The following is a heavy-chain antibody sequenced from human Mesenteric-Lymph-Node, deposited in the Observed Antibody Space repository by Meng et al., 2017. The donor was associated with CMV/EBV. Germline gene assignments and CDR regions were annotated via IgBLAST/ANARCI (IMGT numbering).Heavy chain of an antibody. D-gene: IGHD2-21*02. V-gene: IGHV4-31*02. J-gene: IGHJ4*01. Sequence: SSSGGFYWSWIRQHPGGGVGWIGFIYNSGDTDYNPTLKSRVAISIDTSKNQVSLELSSVTPADTAVYYCARVGGGAGDCTSPFFDYWGHGTLVTVSS. CDR1: SSSGGFY. CDR3: ARVGGGAGDCTSPFFDY. CDR2: IYNSGDT.